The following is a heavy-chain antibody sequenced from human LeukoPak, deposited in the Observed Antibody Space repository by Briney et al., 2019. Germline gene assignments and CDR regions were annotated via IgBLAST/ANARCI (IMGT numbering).Heavy chain of an antibody. J-gene: IGHJ4*02. CDR1: GFTFSSYS. V-gene: IGHV3-30*18. Sequence: GGSLRLSCAASGFTFSSYSMHWVRQAPGKGLEWVAVISYDGSNKYYADSVKGRFTISRDNSKNTLYLQMNSLRAEDTAVYYCAKEERAVAVGAYYFDYWGQGTLVTVSS. D-gene: IGHD6-19*01. CDR2: ISYDGSNK. CDR3: AKEERAVAVGAYYFDY.